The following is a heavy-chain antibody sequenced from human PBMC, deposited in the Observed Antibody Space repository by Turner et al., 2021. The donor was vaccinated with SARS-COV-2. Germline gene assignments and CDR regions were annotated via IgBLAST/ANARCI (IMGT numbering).Heavy chain of an antibody. CDR3: ATLPSPLHDFWSGYYVFDP. Sequence: QVQLVQSGAEVKKPGASVKVSCKVSGYTLTELSMHWVRQAPGKGLEWMGGFDPEHGETIYAQKFQGGVTMTEDTSTDTAYMELSSLRSEDTAVYYCATLPSPLHDFWSGYYVFDPWGQGTLVTVSS. V-gene: IGHV1-24*01. CDR2: FDPEHGET. D-gene: IGHD3-3*01. J-gene: IGHJ5*02. CDR1: GYTLTELS.